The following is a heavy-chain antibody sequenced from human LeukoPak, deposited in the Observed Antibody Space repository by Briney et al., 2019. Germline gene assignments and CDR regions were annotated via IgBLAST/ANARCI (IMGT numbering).Heavy chain of an antibody. CDR2: ISNDGSSK. V-gene: IGHV3-30*03. CDR1: GFTFSSYG. D-gene: IGHD2/OR15-2a*01. Sequence: GGSLRLSCVASGFTFSSYGMHWVRQAPGKGMEWVAVISNDGSSKYYTDSVKGRVTIARDNSKNTLYLQMNSLKTEDTAVYYCARGENSKTYPVSGYWGRGTLVTVPS. CDR3: ARGENSKTYPVSGY. J-gene: IGHJ4*02.